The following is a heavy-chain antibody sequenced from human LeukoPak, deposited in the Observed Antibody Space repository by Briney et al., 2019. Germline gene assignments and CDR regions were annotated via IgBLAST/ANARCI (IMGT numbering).Heavy chain of an antibody. Sequence: GGSLRLPCAASGFTFKSFVMGWVRQAPGRGLEWVSYISKRSGHIYHTDSVEGRFTTSRDNAKDSVYLQMNNLRVEDTAIYFCVRFDRGFDTWGQGDPFSVSS. CDR3: VRFDRGFDT. CDR1: GFTFKSFV. D-gene: IGHD3-9*01. CDR2: ISKRSGHI. V-gene: IGHV3-21*05. J-gene: IGHJ4*02.